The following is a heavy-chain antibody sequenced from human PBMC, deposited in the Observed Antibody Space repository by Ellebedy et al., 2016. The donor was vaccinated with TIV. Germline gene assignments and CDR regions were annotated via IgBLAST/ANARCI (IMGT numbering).Heavy chain of an antibody. CDR2: ISYSGSS. J-gene: IGHJ6*02. Sequence: GESLKISCEASGFTAFNFAMSWVRQAPGKGLEWVSAISYSGSSYYADSVKGRFTISRDNSKNTLYLQMNSLRDDDTAVYYCARDPGGGGYVNYDKYGMDVWGQGTTVTVSS. CDR3: ARDPGGGGYVNYDKYGMDV. D-gene: IGHD5-12*01. V-gene: IGHV3-23*01. CDR1: GFTAFNFA.